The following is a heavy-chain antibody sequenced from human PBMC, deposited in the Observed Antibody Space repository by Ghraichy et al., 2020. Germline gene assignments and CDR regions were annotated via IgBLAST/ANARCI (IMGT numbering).Heavy chain of an antibody. CDR1: GFTFSSYW. Sequence: GESLNISCAASGFTFSSYWMSWVRQAPGKGLEWVANIKQDGSEKYYVDSVKGRFTISRDNAKNSLYLQMNSLRAEDTAVYYCARGVVPAALDYYYYGMDVWGQGTTVTVSS. CDR3: ARGVVPAALDYYYYGMDV. V-gene: IGHV3-7*01. CDR2: IKQDGSEK. D-gene: IGHD2-2*01. J-gene: IGHJ6*02.